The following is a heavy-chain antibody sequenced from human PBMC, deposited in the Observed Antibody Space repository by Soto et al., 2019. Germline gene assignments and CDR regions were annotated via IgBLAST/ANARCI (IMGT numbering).Heavy chain of an antibody. D-gene: IGHD3-3*01. V-gene: IGHV1-69*06. CDR1: GGTFSSYA. CDR3: ARPHPRGYYDFWSGYYTFDY. Sequence: SVKVSCKASGGTFSSYAISWVRQAPGQGLEWMGGIIPIFGTANYAQKFQGRVTITADKSTSTAYMELSSLRSEETAVYYCARPHPRGYYDFWSGYYTFDYWGQGTLVTVSS. J-gene: IGHJ4*02. CDR2: IIPIFGTA.